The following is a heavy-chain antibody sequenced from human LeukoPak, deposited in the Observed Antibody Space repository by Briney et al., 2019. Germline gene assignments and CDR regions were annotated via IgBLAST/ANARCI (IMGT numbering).Heavy chain of an antibody. D-gene: IGHD2-21*02. CDR3: ATAYCGGDCYSREGYYYYYYGMDV. CDR2: INPNSGGT. J-gene: IGHJ6*02. Sequence: ASVKASCKASGYTFTGYYMHWVRQAPGQGLEWMGWINPNSGGTNYAQKFQGRVTMTRDTSISTAYMELSRLRSDDTAVYYCATAYCGGDCYSREGYYYYYYGMDVWGQGTTVTVSS. V-gene: IGHV1-2*02. CDR1: GYTFTGYY.